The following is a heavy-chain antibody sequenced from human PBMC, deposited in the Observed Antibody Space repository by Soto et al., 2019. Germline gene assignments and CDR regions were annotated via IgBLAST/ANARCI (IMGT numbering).Heavy chain of an antibody. CDR1: GYTFTAYY. D-gene: IGHD2-21*02. CDR3: ARQLAYCGGDCYTEPIDY. V-gene: IGHV1-2*02. CDR2: INPKTGDT. J-gene: IGHJ4*02. Sequence: QAQLVQSGAEVKKPGASVKVSCKTSGYTFTAYYIHWVRQAPGQGLEWVGWINPKTGDTKYAQKFQGRVTMTGDTSITTAYMELGRLRSDDMAVYYCARQLAYCGGDCYTEPIDYWGQGTLVTVSS.